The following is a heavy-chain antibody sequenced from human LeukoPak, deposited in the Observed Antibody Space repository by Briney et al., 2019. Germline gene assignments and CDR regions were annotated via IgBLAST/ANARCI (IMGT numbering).Heavy chain of an antibody. D-gene: IGHD6-19*01. V-gene: IGHV3-30*04. J-gene: IGHJ4*02. CDR3: ALNRGSGWYFHY. CDR1: GFIFSSYA. CDR2: ISYDGSNK. Sequence: PGGSLRLSCAASGFIFSSYAMHWVRQAPGKGLEWVAVISYDGSNKYAGSVKGRFTISRDNSKNTLYLQMNSLRAEDTAVYYCALNRGSGWYFHYWGQGTLVTVSS.